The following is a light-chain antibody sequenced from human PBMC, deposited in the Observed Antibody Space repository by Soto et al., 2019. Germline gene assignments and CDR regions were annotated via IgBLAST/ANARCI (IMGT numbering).Light chain of an antibody. CDR1: SGYSNYK. V-gene: IGLV9-49*01. CDR3: GADHGSGSNFVVV. J-gene: IGLJ2*01. CDR2: VGTGGIVG. Sequence: QSVLTQPPSASASPGASVTLPCTLSSGYSNYKVDGYQQRTGKGPRFVMRVGTGGIVGSKGDGIPDRFSVLGSGLNRYLTITNIKEEDESDYHCGADHGSGSNFVVVFGGGTKLTVL.